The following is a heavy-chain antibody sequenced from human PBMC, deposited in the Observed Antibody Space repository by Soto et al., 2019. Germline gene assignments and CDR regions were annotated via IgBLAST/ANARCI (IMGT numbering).Heavy chain of an antibody. J-gene: IGHJ3*02. Sequence: EVQLVQSGAEVKKPGESLKISCQGSGYTFTTYWIGWVRQVPGKGLEWMGIIYAGDSDTRYSPPFQGQVTISADKSINTASLQWSSVKASDTAIDYCAIRRYVVLTEYYGDDDFDIWGQGKVVICSS. CDR3: AIRRYVVLTEYYGDDDFDI. CDR1: GYTFTTYW. V-gene: IGHV5-51*03. CDR2: IYAGDSDT. D-gene: IGHD3-9*01.